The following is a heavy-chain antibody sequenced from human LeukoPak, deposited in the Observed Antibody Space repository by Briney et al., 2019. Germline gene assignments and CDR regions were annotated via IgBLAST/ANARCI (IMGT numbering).Heavy chain of an antibody. CDR3: AKLAADTDAFDI. CDR2: INPSGGST. CDR1: GYTFTSYY. Sequence: ASVKVSCKVSGYTFTSYYMHWVRQAPGQGLEWMGIINPSGGSTSYAQKFQGRVTMTRDTSISTAYMELSRLRSDGTAVYYCAKLAADTDAFDIWGQGTMVTVSS. J-gene: IGHJ3*02. D-gene: IGHD6-13*01. V-gene: IGHV1-46*01.